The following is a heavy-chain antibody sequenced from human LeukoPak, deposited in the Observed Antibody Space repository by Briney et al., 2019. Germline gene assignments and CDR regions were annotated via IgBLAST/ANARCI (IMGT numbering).Heavy chain of an antibody. CDR3: AKEGLTIVAEYYFDY. Sequence: GGSLRLSCAASGFTFSSYGMHWVRQAPGKGLEWVAFIRYDGSNKYYADSVKGRFTISRDNSKNTLYLQMNSLRAEDTAVYYCAKEGLTIVAEYYFDYWGQGTLVTVSS. CDR2: IRYDGSNK. D-gene: IGHD2-15*01. CDR1: GFTFSSYG. V-gene: IGHV3-30*02. J-gene: IGHJ4*02.